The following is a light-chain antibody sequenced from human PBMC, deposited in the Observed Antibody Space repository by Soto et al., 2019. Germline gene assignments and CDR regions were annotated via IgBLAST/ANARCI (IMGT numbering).Light chain of an antibody. CDR2: GAS. Sequence: ESVLTQSPDTLSLSPGERATLSCRASQSVSSGYLAWYQQKPGQAPSLLIYGASSRATGTPDRFSGSGSGTDFTLTISRLEPEDFAVYYCQQYGGSPTFGQGTKVDIK. CDR3: QQYGGSPT. J-gene: IGKJ1*01. V-gene: IGKV3-20*01. CDR1: QSVSSGY.